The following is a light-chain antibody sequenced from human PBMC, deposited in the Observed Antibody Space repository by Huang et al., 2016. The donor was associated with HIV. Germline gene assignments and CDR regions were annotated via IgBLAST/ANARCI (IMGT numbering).Light chain of an antibody. CDR1: QDISNY. Sequence: DIQLTQSPSAMSASVGDRVSSTCRASQDISNYLAWFQQKPGGAPKRLIYAASSLQSGVPSRFSGSRSGTKFTLTISSLQPEDFATYYCLQHHGYPRTFGQGTNV. J-gene: IGKJ1*01. V-gene: IGKV1-17*03. CDR3: LQHHGYPRT. CDR2: AAS.